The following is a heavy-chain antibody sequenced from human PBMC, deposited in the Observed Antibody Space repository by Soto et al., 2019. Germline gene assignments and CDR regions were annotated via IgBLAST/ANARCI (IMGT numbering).Heavy chain of an antibody. CDR2: ISYDGSNK. CDR1: GFTFSSYA. Sequence: GGSLRLSCAASGFTFSSYAMHWVRQAPGKGLEWVAVISYDGSNKYYADSVKGRFTISRDNSKNTLYLQMNSLRAEDTAVYYCARQPVGRYYFDYWGQGTLVTVSS. CDR3: ARQPVGRYYFDY. V-gene: IGHV3-30-3*01. J-gene: IGHJ4*02. D-gene: IGHD1-26*01.